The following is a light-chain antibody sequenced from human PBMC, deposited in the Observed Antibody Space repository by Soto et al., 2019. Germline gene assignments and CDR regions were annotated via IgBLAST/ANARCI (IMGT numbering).Light chain of an antibody. CDR2: KAS. CDR1: QSISSW. CDR3: QLATSLPPWT. Sequence: DIQMTQSPSTLPASVGDRVTITCRASQSISSWLAWYQQKPGKAPKLLIYKASSLESGVPSRFSGSGSGTDFTLTISSLQPEDIATYYCQLATSLPPWTFGQGTKVDIK. V-gene: IGKV1-5*03. J-gene: IGKJ1*01.